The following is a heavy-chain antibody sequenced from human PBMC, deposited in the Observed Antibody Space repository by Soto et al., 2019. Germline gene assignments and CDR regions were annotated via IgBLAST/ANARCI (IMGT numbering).Heavy chain of an antibody. CDR1: GFTFSNYA. V-gene: IGHV3-30*18. J-gene: IGHJ4*02. CDR2: TSYDGNNE. CDR3: AKDQGVFNWATSYFDY. D-gene: IGHD1-1*01. Sequence: GGSLRLSCAASGFTFSNYAMHWVRQAPGKGLEWVALTSYDGNNEYYTDSVKGRFTISRDNSKNTLFLQMNSPRPEDTAVYYCAKDQGVFNWATSYFDYWGQGALVTVYS.